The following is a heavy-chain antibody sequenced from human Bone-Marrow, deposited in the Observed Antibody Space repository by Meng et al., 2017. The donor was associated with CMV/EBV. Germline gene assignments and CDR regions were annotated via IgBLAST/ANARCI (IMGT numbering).Heavy chain of an antibody. Sequence: GGSLRLSCAASGFTFSSYGMHWVRQAPGKGLEWVAFIRYDGSNKYYADSVKGRFTISRDNSKNTLYLQMNSLRAEDTAVYYCAILRGGYGGNLDAFDIWGQGPMVTVSS. CDR3: AILRGGYGGNLDAFDI. CDR2: IRYDGSNK. CDR1: GFTFSSYG. V-gene: IGHV3-30*02. J-gene: IGHJ3*02. D-gene: IGHD4-23*01.